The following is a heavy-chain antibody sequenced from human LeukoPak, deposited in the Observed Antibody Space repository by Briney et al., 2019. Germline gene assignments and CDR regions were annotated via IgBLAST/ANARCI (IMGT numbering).Heavy chain of an antibody. V-gene: IGHV5-51*01. D-gene: IGHD2-8*01. CDR3: ARLGGHCTNGVCYTNNWFDP. J-gene: IGHJ5*02. CDR1: GYSFTSYW. CDR2: IYPGDSDT. Sequence: GESLKISCQGSGYSFTSYWIGWVRQMPGKGLEWVGIIYPGDSDTRYSPSFQGQVTISADKSISTAYLQWSSLKASDTAMYYCARLGGHCTNGVCYTNNWFDPWGQGTLVTVSS.